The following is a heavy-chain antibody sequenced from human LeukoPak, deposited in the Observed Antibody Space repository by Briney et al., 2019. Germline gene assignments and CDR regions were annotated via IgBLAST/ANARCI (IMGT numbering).Heavy chain of an antibody. Sequence: ASVKVSCKASGYTCTSYDINWVRQATGQGLEWMGWMNPNSGNTGYAQKFHGRVTITRNTSLSTAYMELSSLRSEDTAVYYCARGRVDYGDYSWGHYYYYYMDVWGKGTTVTVS. D-gene: IGHD4-17*01. CDR3: ARGRVDYGDYSWGHYYYYYMDV. CDR1: GYTCTSYD. J-gene: IGHJ6*03. V-gene: IGHV1-8*03. CDR2: MNPNSGNT.